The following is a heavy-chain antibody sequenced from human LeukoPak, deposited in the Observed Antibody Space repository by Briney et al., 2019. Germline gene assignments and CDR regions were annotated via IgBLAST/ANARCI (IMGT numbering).Heavy chain of an antibody. CDR1: GFTFGGYG. D-gene: IGHD4-17*01. CDR3: AKVQGYYGDYDGYDM. CDR2: IPYDESDK. Sequence: GGSLRLSCAASGFTFGGYGIHWVRQGPGKGLEWVAFIPYDESDKYYADSVKGRFTISRDNSKDTLSLQMNSLRAEDTAVYYCAKVQGYYGDYDGYDMWGQGTMVTVSS. J-gene: IGHJ3*02. V-gene: IGHV3-30*02.